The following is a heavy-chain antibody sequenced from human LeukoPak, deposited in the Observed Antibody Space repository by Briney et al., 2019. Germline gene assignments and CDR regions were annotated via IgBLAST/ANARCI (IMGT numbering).Heavy chain of an antibody. CDR3: ARGSAAGLAY. Sequence: SETLSLTCAVYGGSFSGYSWTRIRQPPGEGLEWIGEINRSGSTNYNPSLKSRVTISRDTSKNQFSLKLSSVTAADTAVYYCARGSAAGLAYWGQGTLVTVSS. CDR1: GGSFSGYS. D-gene: IGHD6-13*01. J-gene: IGHJ4*02. CDR2: INRSGST. V-gene: IGHV4-34*01.